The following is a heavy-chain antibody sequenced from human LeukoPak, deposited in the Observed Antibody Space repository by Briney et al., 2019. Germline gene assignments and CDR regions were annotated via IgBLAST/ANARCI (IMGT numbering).Heavy chain of an antibody. CDR3: PRGDSSGWYYYYSGMDV. CDR1: GFTYSRYA. V-gene: IGHV3-30*04. Sequence: GGALRVSCAASGFTYSRYAMHWVRQAPGKGLAGVAVISYVGSNKYYADSVNGRFTISRDNSKNPLYLQMNSLRAEDTALYYCPRGDSSGWYYYYSGMDVWGQGTTVTVSS. J-gene: IGHJ6*02. CDR2: ISYVGSNK. D-gene: IGHD6-19*01.